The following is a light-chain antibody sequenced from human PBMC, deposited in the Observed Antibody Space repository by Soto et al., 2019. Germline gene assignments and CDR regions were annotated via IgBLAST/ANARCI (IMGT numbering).Light chain of an antibody. CDR2: EVT. J-gene: IGLJ1*01. CDR3: CSYGGSSALPYV. V-gene: IGLV2-23*02. Sequence: QSVLAQPASVSGSPEQSFTISCTGTSSDVGTYNLVSWYQQHPGKAPKLIIYEVTERPSGVSNRFSGSKFGNTASLTISGLLPEDEADYYCCSYGGSSALPYVFGTGTKVTVL. CDR1: SSDVGTYNL.